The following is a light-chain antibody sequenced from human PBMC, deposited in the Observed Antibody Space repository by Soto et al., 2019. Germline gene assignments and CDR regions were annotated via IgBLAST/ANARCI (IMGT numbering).Light chain of an antibody. V-gene: IGLV2-11*01. CDR3: CSYVGRNTYV. Sequence: QSALTQPRSASGSPGQSITISCTGTSSDVGGYNYVSWYQQHPAKAPKLIIFDVSKRPSGVPNRFSGSKSGNTASLTISGVRAEDEADYYCCSYVGRNTYVFGTGTKLTVL. J-gene: IGLJ1*01. CDR1: SSDVGGYNY. CDR2: DVS.